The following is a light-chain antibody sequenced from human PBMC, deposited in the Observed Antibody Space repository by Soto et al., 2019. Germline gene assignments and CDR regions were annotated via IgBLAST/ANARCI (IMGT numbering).Light chain of an antibody. CDR3: QQSFSAPLT. CDR1: QNIKKY. J-gene: IGKJ4*01. V-gene: IGKV1-39*01. Sequence: DIQMTQFPSALSSSVIDIVAITGGASQNIKKYLNWYRQKPGKAPDLLIYTASSLQVGFPSRFSGSGSGTDFSLTITSLQPEDPAIYYCQQSFSAPLTFGGGTKVDIK. CDR2: TAS.